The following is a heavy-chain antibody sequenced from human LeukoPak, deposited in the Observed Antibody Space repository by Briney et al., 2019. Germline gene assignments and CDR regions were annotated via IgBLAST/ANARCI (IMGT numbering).Heavy chain of an antibody. CDR2: INPSGGST. J-gene: IGHJ4*02. Sequence: ASVKVSCKASGYTFTGYYMHWVRQAPGQGLEWMGIINPSGGSTSYVQKFQGRVTMTRDTSTSTVYMELSSLRSEDTAVYYCARDRGSGLVVVGLDYWGQGTLVTVSS. CDR3: ARDRGSGLVVVGLDY. V-gene: IGHV1-46*01. CDR1: GYTFTGYY. D-gene: IGHD2-15*01.